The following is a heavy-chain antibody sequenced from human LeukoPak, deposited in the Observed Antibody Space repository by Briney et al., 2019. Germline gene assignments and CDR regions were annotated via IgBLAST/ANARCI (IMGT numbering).Heavy chain of an antibody. Sequence: ASVKVSCKASGYTFTSYDINWVRQAPGQGLEWIGWMNPNSGNTGYAQKFQGRVTMTTDTSTSTAYMELRSLRSDDTAVYYCARDKTNYGDYGYWGQGTLVTVSS. CDR3: ARDKTNYGDYGY. V-gene: IGHV1-8*01. J-gene: IGHJ4*02. CDR2: MNPNSGNT. CDR1: GYTFTSYD. D-gene: IGHD4-17*01.